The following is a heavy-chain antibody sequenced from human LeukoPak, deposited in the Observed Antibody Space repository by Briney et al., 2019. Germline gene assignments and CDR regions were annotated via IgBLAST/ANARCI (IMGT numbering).Heavy chain of an antibody. D-gene: IGHD3-3*01. CDR3: AGTYYDFGHNWFDP. V-gene: IGHV4-34*01. CDR2: INHSGST. CDR1: GGSFSGYY. Sequence: SETLSLTCAVYGGSFSGYYWSWIRQPPGKGLEWIGEINHSGSTNYNPSLKSRVTMSVDTSKNQFSLKLSSVTAADTAVYYCAGTYYDFGHNWFDPWGQGTLVTVSS. J-gene: IGHJ5*02.